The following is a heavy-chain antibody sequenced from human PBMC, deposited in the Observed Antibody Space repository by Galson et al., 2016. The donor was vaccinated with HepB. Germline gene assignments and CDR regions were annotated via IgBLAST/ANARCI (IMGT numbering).Heavy chain of an antibody. J-gene: IGHJ4*02. CDR3: AAARPPGLVLVY. D-gene: IGHD2-8*02. V-gene: IGHV5-51*01. CDR2: IDPSDSEI. CDR1: GHSIASYW. Sequence: QSGAEVKKPGESLKLSCKASGHSIASYWIGWVRQLPGKGLECMGIIDPSDSEIRSMPSFRGHVTISADKSTNTAYLQWGSLTASDTAVYYCAAARPPGLVLVYWGLGTRVTVSS.